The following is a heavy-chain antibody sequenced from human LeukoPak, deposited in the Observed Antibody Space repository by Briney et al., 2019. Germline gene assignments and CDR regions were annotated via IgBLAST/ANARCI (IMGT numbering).Heavy chain of an antibody. CDR2: IFPIFGTA. CDR3: ARDRVPSEKGDGSYYY. J-gene: IGHJ4*02. CDR1: GGTFSSYT. V-gene: IGHV1-69*13. D-gene: IGHD1-26*01. Sequence: SMKVSCKASGGTFSSYTINWVRPAPGQGLEWMGGIFPIFGTANYAQKFQGRVTITADESTSTAYMELSSLRSEDTAVYYCARDRVPSEKGDGSYYYWGQGTLVTVSS.